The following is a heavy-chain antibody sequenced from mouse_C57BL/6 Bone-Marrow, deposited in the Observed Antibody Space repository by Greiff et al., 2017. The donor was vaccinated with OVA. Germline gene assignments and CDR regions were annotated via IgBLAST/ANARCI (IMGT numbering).Heavy chain of an antibody. V-gene: IGHV5-6*01. CDR3: ARPGYYGSSPTY. J-gene: IGHJ3*01. D-gene: IGHD1-1*01. CDR2: ISSGGSYT. Sequence: EVQLVESGGDLVKPGGSLKLSCAASGFTFSSYGMSWVRQTPDKRLEWVATISSGGSYTYYPDSVKGRFTISRDNAKNTLYLQMSSLKSEDTAMYYCARPGYYGSSPTYWGQGTLVTVSA. CDR1: GFTFSSYG.